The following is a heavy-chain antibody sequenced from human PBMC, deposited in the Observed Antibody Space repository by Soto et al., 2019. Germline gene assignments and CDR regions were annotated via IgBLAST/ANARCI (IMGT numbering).Heavy chain of an antibody. Sequence: VGSLRLSCVASGFMFDSYAMNWVRQAPGKGLEWVSYISPGGDRIYYAESLKGRITISRDNARNSLSLQMNILSDEDTAVYYCTKSADSAGWGVDFCGQGTLVTVSS. V-gene: IGHV3-48*02. CDR2: ISPGGDRI. CDR1: GFMFDSYA. D-gene: IGHD6-19*01. CDR3: TKSADSAGWGVDF. J-gene: IGHJ4*02.